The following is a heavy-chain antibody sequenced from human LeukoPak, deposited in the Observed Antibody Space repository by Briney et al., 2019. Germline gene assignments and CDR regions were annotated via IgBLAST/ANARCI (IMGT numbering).Heavy chain of an antibody. CDR2: IWYDGSNK. CDR1: RFTFSSYS. CDR3: SRGLRDYGDSNYYFDQ. D-gene: IGHD4-17*01. Sequence: GRSLRLSCAASRFTFSSYSMHWVRQAPGKGLEWVAVIWYDGSNKYYADSVKGRFTISRDNSKNTLYLQMNSLEIEDTALYYCSRGLRDYGDSNYYFDQWGRGTQVTVSS. J-gene: IGHJ4*02. V-gene: IGHV3-33*01.